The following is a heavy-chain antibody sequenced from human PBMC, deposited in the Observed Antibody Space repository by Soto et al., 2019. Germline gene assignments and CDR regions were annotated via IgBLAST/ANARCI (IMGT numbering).Heavy chain of an antibody. CDR1: GGSISSSSYY. CDR3: ARRGSSSWYGY. Sequence: SETLSLTCTVSGGSISSSSYYWAWISQPPGKGLEWIGGIYYSGSTYYNPSLKSRVTISVDTSKNQFSLKLSSVTAADTAVYYCARRGSSSWYGYWGQGTLVTVSS. J-gene: IGHJ4*02. D-gene: IGHD6-13*01. CDR2: IYYSGST. V-gene: IGHV4-39*01.